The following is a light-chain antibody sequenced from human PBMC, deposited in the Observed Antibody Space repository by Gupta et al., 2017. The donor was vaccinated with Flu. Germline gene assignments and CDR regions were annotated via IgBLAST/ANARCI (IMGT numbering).Light chain of an antibody. J-gene: IGKJ3*01. CDR1: QSVTSY. CDR2: DTS. CDR3: QQRSNWPPFT. Sequence: EIVLTQSPATLSLSPGERATLSCRASQSVTSYLAWYQQKPGQAPRLLIYDTSNRDTGIPARFSGSGYGTDLTLTISSREQEDFAVYYCQQRSNWPPFTFGHGTRVDIK. V-gene: IGKV3-11*01.